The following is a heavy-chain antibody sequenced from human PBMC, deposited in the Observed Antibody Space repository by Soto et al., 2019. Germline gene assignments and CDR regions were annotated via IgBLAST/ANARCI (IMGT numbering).Heavy chain of an antibody. V-gene: IGHV3-33*01. Sequence: GSLRLSCAASGFTFSSYGMHWVRQAPGKGLEGVAVIWYDGSNKYYADSVKGRFTISRDNSKNTLYLQMNSLRAEDTAVYYCARDRADCSGGSCFPLYYFDYWGQGTLVTVSS. J-gene: IGHJ4*02. D-gene: IGHD2-15*01. CDR3: ARDRADCSGGSCFPLYYFDY. CDR2: IWYDGSNK. CDR1: GFTFSSYG.